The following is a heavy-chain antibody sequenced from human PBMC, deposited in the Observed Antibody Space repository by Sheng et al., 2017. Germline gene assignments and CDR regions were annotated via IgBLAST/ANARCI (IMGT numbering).Heavy chain of an antibody. J-gene: IGHJ6*03. V-gene: IGHV1-69*04. Sequence: QVQLVQSGAEVKKPGSSVKVSCKASGGTFSSYAISWVRQAPGQGLEWMGGIIPILGIANYAQKFQGRVTITADKSTSTAYMELSSLRSEDTAVYYCARSRAAAHYYYYYMDVWGKGTTVTVSS. CDR3: ARSRAAAHYYYYYMDV. D-gene: IGHD2-2*01. CDR1: GGTFSSYA. CDR2: IIPILGIA.